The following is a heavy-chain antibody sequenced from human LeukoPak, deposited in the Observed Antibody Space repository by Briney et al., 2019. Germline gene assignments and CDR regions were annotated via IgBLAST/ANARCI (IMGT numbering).Heavy chain of an antibody. D-gene: IGHD3-10*01. Sequence: SETLSLTCTVSGGSTSSYYWSWIRQPAGKGLEWIGRIYTSGSTNYNPSLKSRVTMSVDTSKNQFSLKLSSVTAADTAVYYCAREGGSGYGSGSYSKTWYYYYYMDVWGKGTTVTISS. V-gene: IGHV4-4*07. J-gene: IGHJ6*03. CDR3: AREGGSGYGSGSYSKTWYYYYYMDV. CDR2: IYTSGST. CDR1: GGSTSSYY.